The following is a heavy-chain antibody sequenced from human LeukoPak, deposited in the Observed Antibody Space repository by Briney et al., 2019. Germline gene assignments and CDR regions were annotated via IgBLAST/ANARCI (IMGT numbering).Heavy chain of an antibody. CDR1: GGSISSYY. J-gene: IGHJ6*02. V-gene: IGHV4-59*01. Sequence: SETLSLTCTVSGGSISSYYWSWIRQPPGKGLEWIGYIYYSGSTNYNPSLKSRVTISVETSKNQFSLKLSSVTAADTAVYYCARGPIFGGYYYYGMDVWGQGTTVTVSS. D-gene: IGHD3-3*01. CDR2: IYYSGST. CDR3: ARGPIFGGYYYYGMDV.